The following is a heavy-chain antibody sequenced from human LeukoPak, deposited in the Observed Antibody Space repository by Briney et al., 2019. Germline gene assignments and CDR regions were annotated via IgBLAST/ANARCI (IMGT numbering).Heavy chain of an antibody. CDR3: ARLSETAFDY. Sequence: SGGSLRLSCAASGFTISDYYMNWIRQASGKGLEWVSYISGSGSTIYYAESVKGRITISRDNAKNSLYLQMNSLRAEDTAVYYCARLSETAFDYWGQGTLVTVSS. CDR1: GFTISDYY. J-gene: IGHJ4*02. CDR2: ISGSGSTI. V-gene: IGHV3-11*01. D-gene: IGHD2/OR15-2a*01.